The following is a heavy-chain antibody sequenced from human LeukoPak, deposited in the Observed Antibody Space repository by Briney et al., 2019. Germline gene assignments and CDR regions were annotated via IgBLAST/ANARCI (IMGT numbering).Heavy chain of an antibody. Sequence: PGGSRRLSCGASGFTLCSYSMNWVRQAQGRGLEWVSYIGSSSITIYYVASVKGRFNISKDNAKNPLYLQMNSLGDADTAVYYCARDLKWHFDLWGRGTLVTVSS. CDR2: IGSSSITI. J-gene: IGHJ2*01. V-gene: IGHV3-48*02. CDR1: GFTLCSYS. CDR3: ARDLKWHFDL.